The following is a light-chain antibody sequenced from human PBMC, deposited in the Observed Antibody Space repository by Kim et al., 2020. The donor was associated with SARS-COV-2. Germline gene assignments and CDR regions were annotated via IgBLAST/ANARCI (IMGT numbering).Light chain of an antibody. CDR3: QAWDSNIVV. CDR2: QDT. V-gene: IGLV3-1*01. CDR1: KVGNKY. J-gene: IGLJ2*01. Sequence: SVSPGQTATLTCSGNKVGNKYVSWYQQRPGQSPLVVIYQDTNRPSGIPERFSGSNSANTATLTISGTQAMDEGDYYCQAWDSNIVVFGGGTQLTVL.